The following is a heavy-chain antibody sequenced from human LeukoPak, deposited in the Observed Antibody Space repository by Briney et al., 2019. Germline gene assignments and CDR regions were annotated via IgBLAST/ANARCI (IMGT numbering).Heavy chain of an antibody. CDR3: XXSSSSHQYGMDV. CDR2: ISYSGST. V-gene: IGHV4-31*03. J-gene: IGHJ6*02. D-gene: IGHD6-6*01. CDR1: GGSISSGGYY. Sequence: PSEALSLTCTVSGGSISSGGYYWSWIRQHPGKGLEWIGYISYSGSTYYNPSLKSRVTISVDTSKNQFTLKLSSVTAADTAVYXXXXSSSSHQYGMDVWGQGTTVTVSS.